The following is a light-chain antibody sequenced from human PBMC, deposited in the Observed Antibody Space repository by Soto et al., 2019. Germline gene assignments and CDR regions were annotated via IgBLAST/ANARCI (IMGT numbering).Light chain of an antibody. CDR2: WAS. Sequence: DIVMTQSPDSLAVSLGERATINCKSSQSVLYRSNNKNYLAWYQQKPGQPPKLLIYWASTRESGVPERFSGRGSGTDFTLTISSLQAEDVAVYYCQQYDSTPATFGQGTKLEIK. J-gene: IGKJ2*01. CDR3: QQYDSTPAT. V-gene: IGKV4-1*01. CDR1: QSVLYRSNNKNY.